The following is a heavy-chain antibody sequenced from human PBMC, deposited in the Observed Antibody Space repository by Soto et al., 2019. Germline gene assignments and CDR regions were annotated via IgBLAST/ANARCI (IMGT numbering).Heavy chain of an antibody. V-gene: IGHV4-59*08. CDR3: ARQGFGALQGLVDV. Sequence: QVQLQESGPGLVKPSETLSLSCTVSGGSISSYHWSWIRQTPGKGLEWIGYVHYSWGSNYNPYRKSRVAISLDTSKSQFSLKLTSVTATDTAVYYCARQGFGALQGLVDVWGLGTTVTVSS. CDR1: GGSISSYH. D-gene: IGHD3-10*01. J-gene: IGHJ6*02. CDR2: VHYSWGS.